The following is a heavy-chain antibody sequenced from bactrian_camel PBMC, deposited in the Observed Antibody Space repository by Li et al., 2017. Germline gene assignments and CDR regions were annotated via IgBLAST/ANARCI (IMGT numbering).Heavy chain of an antibody. V-gene: IGHV3S1*01. J-gene: IGHJ4*01. CDR3: AKESYGLGVD. CDR1: EFSNYY. D-gene: IGHD5*01. CDR2: IKDDVTSA. Sequence: QVQQVESGGGLVQPVGSLRLSCAASEFSNYYIAWVRQAPGKGLEWVAHIKDDVTSAWHADSVKGRFTISRDNAKNTVYLQLNSLKTEDMAMYYCAKESYGLGVDWGQGTQVTVS.